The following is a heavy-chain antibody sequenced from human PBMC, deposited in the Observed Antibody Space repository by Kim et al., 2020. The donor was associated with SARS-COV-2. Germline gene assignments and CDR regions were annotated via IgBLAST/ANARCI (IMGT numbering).Heavy chain of an antibody. CDR1: GGSISSSSYY. CDR3: ARQPTGLAYYYYYGMDV. V-gene: IGHV4-39*01. CDR2: IYYSGST. D-gene: IGHD2-8*02. Sequence: SETLSLTCTVSGGSISSSSYYWGWIRQPPGKGLEWIGSIYYSGSTYYNPSLKSRVTISVDTSKNQFSLKLSSVTAADTAVYYCARQPTGLAYYYYYGMDVWGQGTTVTVSS. J-gene: IGHJ6*02.